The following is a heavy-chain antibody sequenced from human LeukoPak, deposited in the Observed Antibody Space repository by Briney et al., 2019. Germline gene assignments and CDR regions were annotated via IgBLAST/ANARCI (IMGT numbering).Heavy chain of an antibody. D-gene: IGHD2-2*01. CDR3: AKDPEPLGYCSSTSCLNWFDP. Sequence: GGSLRLSCAASGFTFSSYGMHWVRQAPGKGLEWVAVIWYDGSNKYYADSVKGRFTISRDNSKNTLYLQMNSLRAEDTAVYYCAKDPEPLGYCSSTSCLNWFDPWGQGTLVTVSS. CDR1: GFTFSSYG. V-gene: IGHV3-30*02. J-gene: IGHJ5*02. CDR2: IWYDGSNK.